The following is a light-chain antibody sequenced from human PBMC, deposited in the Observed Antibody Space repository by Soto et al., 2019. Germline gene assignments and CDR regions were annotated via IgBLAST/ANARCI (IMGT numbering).Light chain of an antibody. CDR1: QSISSW. CDR2: DAS. Sequence: VHMTHSPSTLSATLLYRVTITFRASQSISSWLAWYQQKPGKAPKLLIYDASILESGVPSRFSGSGSGTEFTLTISSLQPDDFATYYCQQYNSYRTFGQGTKVDIK. CDR3: QQYNSYRT. V-gene: IGKV1-5*01. J-gene: IGKJ1*01.